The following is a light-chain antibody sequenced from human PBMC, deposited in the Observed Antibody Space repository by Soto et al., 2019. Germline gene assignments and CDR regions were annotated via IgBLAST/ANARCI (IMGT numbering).Light chain of an antibody. CDR1: QSVSSSY. V-gene: IGKV3-20*01. CDR2: GAS. Sequence: EIVLTQSPGPLSLSPGERATLSCRASQSVSSSYLAWYQQKPGQAPRLLIYGASSRATGIPDRFSGSGSGTDFTITISRLEPEDFAVYYGQQYGSSPGTFGQGTKLEIK. J-gene: IGKJ2*01. CDR3: QQYGSSPGT.